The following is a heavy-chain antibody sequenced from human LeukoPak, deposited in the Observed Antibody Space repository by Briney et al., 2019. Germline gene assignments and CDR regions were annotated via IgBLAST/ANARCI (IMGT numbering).Heavy chain of an antibody. D-gene: IGHD6-13*01. V-gene: IGHV4-59*12. J-gene: IGHJ4*02. CDR1: GGSISSYY. Sequence: SETLSLTCTVSGGSISSYYWSWIRQPPGKGLEWIGYIYYSGSANYHPSLKSRVTISVDTSKNQFSLKLSSVTAADTAVYYCARDWDGYSSSQSGFDYWGQGTLVTVSS. CDR2: IYYSGSA. CDR3: ARDWDGYSSSQSGFDY.